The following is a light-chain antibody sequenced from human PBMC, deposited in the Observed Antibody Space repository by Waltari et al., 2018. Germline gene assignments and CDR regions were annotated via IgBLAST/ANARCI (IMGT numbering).Light chain of an antibody. CDR3: LQDYNYPWT. Sequence: AIQMTQSPSSLSASVGDRVTITCRASQGIIYDLGWYQQKPGKAPKLLIYAASSLQSGVPSRFSGGGAGTEFTLTISSLQPEDFATYYCLQDYNYPWTFGQGTKVEIK. V-gene: IGKV1-6*01. CDR2: AAS. J-gene: IGKJ1*01. CDR1: QGIIYD.